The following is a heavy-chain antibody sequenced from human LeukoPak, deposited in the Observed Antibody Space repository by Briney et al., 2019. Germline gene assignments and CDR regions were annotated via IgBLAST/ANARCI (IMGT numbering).Heavy chain of an antibody. Sequence: GGSLRLSCAASGFTFSSYAMNWVRQAPGKGLEWVSAISGGGSSTYYADSVKGRFTISRDNSKNTLYLQMNSLRAEDTAVYYCASTPYTAMVHFAYWGQGTLVTVSS. CDR1: GFTFSSYA. V-gene: IGHV3-23*01. J-gene: IGHJ4*02. CDR2: ISGGGSST. CDR3: ASTPYTAMVHFAY. D-gene: IGHD5-18*01.